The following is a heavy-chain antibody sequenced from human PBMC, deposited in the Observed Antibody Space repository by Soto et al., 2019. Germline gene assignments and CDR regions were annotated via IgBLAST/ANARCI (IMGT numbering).Heavy chain of an antibody. J-gene: IGHJ4*02. V-gene: IGHV3-23*01. CDR2: MSGSGDTT. CDR3: SRSTLVVLVIHEFDY. D-gene: IGHD3-22*01. Sequence: GGSLRLSCAASGSSFGSYAMSWVRQAPGKGLQWVSGMSGSGDTTYYADFVKGRFTISRDNSKNTLFLEMNSLRDDDTAMYYCSRSTLVVLVIHEFDYWGPGALVTVSS. CDR1: GSSFGSYA.